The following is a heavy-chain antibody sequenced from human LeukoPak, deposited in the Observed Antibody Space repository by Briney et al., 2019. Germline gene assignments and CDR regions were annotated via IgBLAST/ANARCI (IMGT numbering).Heavy chain of an antibody. Sequence: PGGSLRLSSAASGFTFSSYRMNWVRQAPGKGLEWVSSISSSSSYIYYADSVKGRFTISRDNSKNTLYLQMNSLRAEDTAVYYCARSFGYGYYFDYWGQGTLVTVPS. D-gene: IGHD5-18*01. CDR2: ISSSSSYI. V-gene: IGHV3-21*01. J-gene: IGHJ4*02. CDR1: GFTFSSYR. CDR3: ARSFGYGYYFDY.